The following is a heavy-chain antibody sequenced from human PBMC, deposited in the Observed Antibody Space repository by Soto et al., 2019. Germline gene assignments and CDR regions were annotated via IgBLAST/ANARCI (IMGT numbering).Heavy chain of an antibody. D-gene: IGHD6-19*01. CDR2: VYYSGST. CDR1: GDSISGSFHY. V-gene: IGHV4-39*01. CDR3: AIHSPNKGWYYDWFDP. Sequence: SETLSLTCTVSGDSISGSFHYWGWIRQPPGKGLEWIGSVYYSGSTYYNPSLKSRVTISVHTSKNQFSLNLMSTTAADTAVYYWAIHSPNKGWYYDWFDPWAHGNLVPVSS. J-gene: IGHJ5*02.